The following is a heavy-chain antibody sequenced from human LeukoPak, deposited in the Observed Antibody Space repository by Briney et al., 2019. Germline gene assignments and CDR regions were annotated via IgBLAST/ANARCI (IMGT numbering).Heavy chain of an antibody. J-gene: IGHJ4*02. V-gene: IGHV3-74*01. Sequence: PGGSLRLSCAASGFTFSSYWMHWVRQAPGKGLVWVSRTNSDGSSTSYADSVKGRFTISRDNTKNTLYLQMNSLRAEDTSVYYCARVGDSSSVGALDYWGQGTLVTVSP. CDR1: GFTFSSYW. CDR2: TNSDGSST. D-gene: IGHD6-13*01. CDR3: ARVGDSSSVGALDY.